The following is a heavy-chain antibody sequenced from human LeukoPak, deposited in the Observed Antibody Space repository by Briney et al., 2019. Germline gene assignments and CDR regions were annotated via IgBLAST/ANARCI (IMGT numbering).Heavy chain of an antibody. D-gene: IGHD2-21*02. CDR1: GGSISSGGYY. CDR2: IYYSGST. Sequence: SETLSLTCTVSGGSISSGGYYWSWIRQHPGKGLEWTGYIYYSGSTYYNPSLKSRVTISVDTSKNQFSLKLSSVTAADTAVYYCARDCGGDCPHFDYWGQGTLVTVSS. J-gene: IGHJ4*02. V-gene: IGHV4-31*03. CDR3: ARDCGGDCPHFDY.